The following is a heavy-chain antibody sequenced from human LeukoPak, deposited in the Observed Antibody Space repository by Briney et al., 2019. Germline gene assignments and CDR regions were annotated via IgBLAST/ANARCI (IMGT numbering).Heavy chain of an antibody. CDR2: IYYSGST. D-gene: IGHD6-19*01. J-gene: IGHJ5*02. CDR1: GGSISSSSYY. Sequence: SETLSLTCTVSGGSISSSSYYWSWIRQPPGKGLEWIGYIYYSGSTNYNPSLKSRVTISVDTSKNQFSLKLSSVTAADTAVYYCARVGSGWTSWWFDPWGQGTLVTVSS. V-gene: IGHV4-61*01. CDR3: ARVGSGWTSWWFDP.